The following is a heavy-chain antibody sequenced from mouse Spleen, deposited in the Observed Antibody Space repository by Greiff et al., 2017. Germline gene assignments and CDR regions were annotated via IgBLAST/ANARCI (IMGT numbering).Heavy chain of an antibody. Sequence: QVQLQQSGAELVRPGASVTLSCKASGYTFTDYEMHWVKQTPVHGLEWIGAIDPETGGTAYNQKFKGKAILTADKSSSTAYMELRSLTSEDSAVYYCTWGGNYGFDYWGQGTTLTVSS. V-gene: IGHV1-15*01. CDR1: GYTFTDYE. D-gene: IGHD2-1*01. CDR3: TWGGNYGFDY. J-gene: IGHJ2*01. CDR2: IDPETGGT.